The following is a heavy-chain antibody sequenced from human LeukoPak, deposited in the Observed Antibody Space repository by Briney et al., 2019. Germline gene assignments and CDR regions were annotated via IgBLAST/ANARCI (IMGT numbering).Heavy chain of an antibody. CDR3: ARFGYSYGYTFDY. Sequence: ASVKVSCKASGYTFTDFYIHWVRQAPGQGLERMGWINANRGGTNSAQKFQGRVTMTRDTSISTAYMELSGLRPDDTAVYYCARFGYSYGYTFDYWGQGTLVTVSS. J-gene: IGHJ4*02. CDR1: GYTFTDFY. V-gene: IGHV1-2*02. D-gene: IGHD5-18*01. CDR2: INANRGGT.